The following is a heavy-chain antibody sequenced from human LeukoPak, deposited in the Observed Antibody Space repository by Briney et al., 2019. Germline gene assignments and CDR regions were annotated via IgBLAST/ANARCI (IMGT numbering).Heavy chain of an antibody. CDR3: AREGTRNAFDI. Sequence: PSQTLSLTCTVSGGSISSGGYYWSWIRQHPGKGLEWIGYIYYSGSTYYNPSLKSRVTISVDTSKNQFSLELSSVTAADTAVYYCAREGTRNAFDIWGQGTMVTVSS. V-gene: IGHV4-31*03. CDR1: GGSISSGGYY. CDR2: IYYSGST. J-gene: IGHJ3*02.